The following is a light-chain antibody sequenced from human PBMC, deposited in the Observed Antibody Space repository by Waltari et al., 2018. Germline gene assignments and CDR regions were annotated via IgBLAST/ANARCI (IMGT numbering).Light chain of an antibody. CDR2: EDT. CDR3: YSSDTTGLRV. CDR1: ELPRKY. Sequence: SYELTQPPSVSVSPGKTARITCSGHELPRKYAYWFQQKSGQAPRLVIYEDTKRPSGIPARFSGSSSGTVATLTITGAQVDDEADYYCYSSDTTGLRVFGGGTTVVVL. V-gene: IGLV3-10*01. J-gene: IGLJ1*01.